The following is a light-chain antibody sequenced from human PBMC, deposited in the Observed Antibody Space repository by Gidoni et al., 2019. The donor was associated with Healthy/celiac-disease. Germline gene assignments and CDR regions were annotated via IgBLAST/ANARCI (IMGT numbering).Light chain of an antibody. CDR2: GAS. Sequence: ERATLSCRASQSVSSSYLAWYQQKPGQAPRLLIYGASSRATGIPDRFSGSGPGTDFTLTISRLEPEDFAVYYCQQLLTFGGGTKVEIK. CDR1: QSVSSSY. J-gene: IGKJ4*01. CDR3: QQLLT. V-gene: IGKV3-20*01.